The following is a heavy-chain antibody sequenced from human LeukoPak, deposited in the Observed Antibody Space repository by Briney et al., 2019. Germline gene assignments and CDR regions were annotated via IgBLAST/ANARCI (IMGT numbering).Heavy chain of an antibody. CDR1: GDPISSYY. J-gene: IGHJ1*01. V-gene: IGHV4-4*07. Sequence: PSETLSLTCTVSGDPISSYYWSWIRQPAGKGLEWIGRIYTSGTTNYNSSLKSRLTVSVDTSKNQFSLKLSSVTAADTAVYYCARLGSSGSAQYFQDWGQGTLVTVSS. CDR3: ARLGSSGSAQYFQD. CDR2: IYTSGTT. D-gene: IGHD6-19*01.